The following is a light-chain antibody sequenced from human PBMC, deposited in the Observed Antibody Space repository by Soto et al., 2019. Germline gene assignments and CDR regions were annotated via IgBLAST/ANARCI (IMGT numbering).Light chain of an antibody. V-gene: IGLV2-14*03. Sequence: SVVTQPASVSGSPGQSITISCTGTSSDIGAYNFVSWYQQHPGKAPKLMLYDVNIRPSGVSNRFSGSKSGNTASLTISGLQAEDEADYYCTSWTTSTTMIFGGGTKVTVL. CDR3: TSWTTSTTMI. CDR1: SSDIGAYNF. CDR2: DVN. J-gene: IGLJ2*01.